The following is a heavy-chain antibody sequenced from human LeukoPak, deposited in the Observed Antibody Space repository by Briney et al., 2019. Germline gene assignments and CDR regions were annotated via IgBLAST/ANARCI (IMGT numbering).Heavy chain of an antibody. J-gene: IGHJ3*02. CDR2: ISSSSSYI. CDR1: GFTFSSYA. CDR3: AREDVAAADEDAFDI. D-gene: IGHD6-13*01. V-gene: IGHV3-21*01. Sequence: GGSLRLSCAASGFTFSSYAMSWVPQAPGKGLEWVSSISSSSSYIYYADSVKGRFTISRDNAKNSLYLQMNSLRAEDTAVYYCAREDVAAADEDAFDIWGQGTMVTVSS.